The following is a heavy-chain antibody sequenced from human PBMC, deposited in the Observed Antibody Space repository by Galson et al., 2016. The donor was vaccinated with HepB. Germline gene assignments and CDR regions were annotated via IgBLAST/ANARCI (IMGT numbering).Heavy chain of an antibody. Sequence: SLRLSCAASGFTFSSYWMTWVRQAPGKGLEWVANIKYDGSEEYYADFVKGRFAISRDNAQKSLYLQINSLRSDDTAVFYCAAANGILLPYWGQGTLVTVSS. D-gene: IGHD2-8*01. V-gene: IGHV3-7*01. CDR1: GFTFSSYW. CDR3: AAANGILLPY. CDR2: IKYDGSEE. J-gene: IGHJ4*02.